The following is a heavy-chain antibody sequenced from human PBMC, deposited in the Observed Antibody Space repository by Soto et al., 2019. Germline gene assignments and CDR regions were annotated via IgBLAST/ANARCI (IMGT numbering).Heavy chain of an antibody. CDR1: GAFISGYY. D-gene: IGHD6-13*01. CDR2: IYTSGST. J-gene: IGHJ5*01. Sequence: SETLSLTCTVSGAFISGYYWSWIRQPAGKGLEWIGRIYTSGSTKYSPSLKSRATMSVDTSKKQFSLKPNSVTAADTAAYYCARESTVAGTDNWFDSWGQGTLVTVSS. V-gene: IGHV4-4*07. CDR3: ARESTVAGTDNWFDS.